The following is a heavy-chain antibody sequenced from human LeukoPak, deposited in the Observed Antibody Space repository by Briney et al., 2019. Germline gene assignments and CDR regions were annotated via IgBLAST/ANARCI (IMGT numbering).Heavy chain of an antibody. CDR2: IHRGETT. V-gene: IGHV3-66*01. D-gene: IGHD3-10*01. J-gene: IGHJ4*02. CDR1: GFTVSNYY. Sequence: GGSLRLSCAASGFTVSNYYMNWVRQAPGKGLEWVSAIHRGETTHYADSVKGRFTISRDNSKNTLYLQMNDLRAEDTAVYYCARDYYGSGSYQFDYWGQGTLVTVSS. CDR3: ARDYYGSGSYQFDY.